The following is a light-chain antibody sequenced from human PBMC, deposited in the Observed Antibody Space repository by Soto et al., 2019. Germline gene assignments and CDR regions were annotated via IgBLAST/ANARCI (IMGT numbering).Light chain of an antibody. CDR1: QSVSSN. CDR3: QQYNNWPPFT. Sequence: EIVMTQSPATLSVSPGERATLSCRASQSVSSNLAWYQQKPGQAPRLLIYGASTRATGIPARFRRSGSGTEFTLTLSSLQSEDFAVYCCQQYNNWPPFTFGPGTKVDIK. J-gene: IGKJ3*01. CDR2: GAS. V-gene: IGKV3-15*01.